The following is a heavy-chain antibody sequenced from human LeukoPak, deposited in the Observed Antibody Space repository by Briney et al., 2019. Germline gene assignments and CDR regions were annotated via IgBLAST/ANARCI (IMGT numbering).Heavy chain of an antibody. CDR2: ISYDGSNK. CDR1: GFTFSSYG. CDR3: AKVSGNWNPAGPLDY. D-gene: IGHD1-1*01. J-gene: IGHJ4*02. V-gene: IGHV3-30*18. Sequence: GGSLRLSCAASGFTFSSYGMHWVRQAPGKGLEWVAVISYDGSNKYYADSVKGRFTISRDNSKNTLYLQMNSLRAEDTAVYYCAKVSGNWNPAGPLDYWGQGTLVTVSS.